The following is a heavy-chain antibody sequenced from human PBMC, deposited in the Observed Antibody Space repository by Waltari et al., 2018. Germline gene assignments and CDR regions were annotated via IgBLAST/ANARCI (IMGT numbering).Heavy chain of an antibody. V-gene: IGHV4-38-2*01. CDR3: ARVADSSGLGYYNHYFMDV. CDR1: GYSTRRGYY. CDR2: ICQGGNT. J-gene: IGHJ6*03. D-gene: IGHD6-19*01. Sequence: QVQLQESGPGLVKPSETLSLTCGVSGYSTRRGYYWAWFRQPPGKGLEWIGSICQGGNTYYNPSLQSRVTISIDTSKNQFSLILKSLTATDTAVYFCARVADSSGLGYYNHYFMDVWGKGAPVTVSS.